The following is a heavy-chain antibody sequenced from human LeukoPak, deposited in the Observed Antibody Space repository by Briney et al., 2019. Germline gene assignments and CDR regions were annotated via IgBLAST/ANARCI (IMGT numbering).Heavy chain of an antibody. D-gene: IGHD2-2*01. Sequence: ASVKVSCKASGYTFTDYYIHWVRQAPGQGLEWMGWTNPYSGGKSFARRLQGRVTMTRDTSLSTAYLQLNSLESDDTAVYFCARARSDSSTYYFAYWGQGTLVTASS. CDR3: ARARSDSSTYYFAY. CDR1: GYTFTDYY. CDR2: TNPYSGGK. J-gene: IGHJ4*02. V-gene: IGHV1-2*02.